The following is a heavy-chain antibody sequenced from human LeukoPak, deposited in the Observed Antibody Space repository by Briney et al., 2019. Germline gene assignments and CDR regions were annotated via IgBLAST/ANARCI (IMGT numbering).Heavy chain of an antibody. V-gene: IGHV4-39*01. CDR2: MYYSEIT. Sequence: SETLSLTCTVSGGSISSSSYYWGWIRQPPGKGLEWIGRMYYSEITYYNPSLKSRVTISVDTSKNQFSLKLRSVTAADTAVYYCARRNRGRKDYFDYWGQGTLVTVSS. D-gene: IGHD1-14*01. CDR3: ARRNRGRKDYFDY. CDR1: GGSISSSSYY. J-gene: IGHJ4*02.